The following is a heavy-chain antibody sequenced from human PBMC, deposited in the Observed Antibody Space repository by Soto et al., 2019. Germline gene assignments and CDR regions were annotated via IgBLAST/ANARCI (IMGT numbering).Heavy chain of an antibody. V-gene: IGHV4-59*01. J-gene: IGHJ6*02. Sequence: SETLSLTCTVSGGSISSYYWSWIRQPPGKGLEWIGYIYYSGSTNYNPSLKSRVTISVETSKNQFSLKLSSVTAADTAVYYCARYRAVRRYYYGMDDWGQGTTVTLTS. CDR2: IYYSGST. D-gene: IGHD1-1*01. CDR3: ARYRAVRRYYYGMDD. CDR1: GGSISSYY.